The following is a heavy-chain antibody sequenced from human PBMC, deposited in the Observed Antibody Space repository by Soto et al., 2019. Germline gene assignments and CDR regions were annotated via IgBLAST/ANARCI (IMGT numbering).Heavy chain of an antibody. CDR1: GFTFSSYA. J-gene: IGHJ4*02. D-gene: IGHD2-15*01. Sequence: QVQLVESGGGGVQPGGSLRLSCAASGFTFSSYAMHWVRQAPGKGLEWVAIISFDGSNKFYTDSVKSRFTISRDNSKNTLYLEMSSLRAEDTAVYFCAKDLSYCSGGSCYQHDGSDNWGQGTLVTVSS. CDR3: AKDLSYCSGGSCYQHDGSDN. V-gene: IGHV3-30*18. CDR2: ISFDGSNK.